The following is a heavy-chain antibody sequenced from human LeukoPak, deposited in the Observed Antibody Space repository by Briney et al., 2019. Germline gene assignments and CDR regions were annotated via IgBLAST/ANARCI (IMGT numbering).Heavy chain of an antibody. CDR1: GFTFSSYW. CDR3: ARETRYCSGGSCYPWRIGPIDY. J-gene: IGHJ4*02. V-gene: IGHV3-7*01. CDR2: IKQDGSEK. Sequence: PGGSLRLSCAASGFTFSSYWMSWVRQAPGKGLEWVANIKQDGSEKYYVDSVKGRFTISRDNAKNSLYLQMNSLRAEDTAVYYCARETRYCSGGSCYPWRIGPIDYWGQGTLVTVSS. D-gene: IGHD2-15*01.